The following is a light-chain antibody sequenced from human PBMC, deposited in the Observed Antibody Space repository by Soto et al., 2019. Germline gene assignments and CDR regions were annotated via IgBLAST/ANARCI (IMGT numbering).Light chain of an antibody. CDR2: GAS. CDR1: QSVSNNY. J-gene: IGKJ1*01. Sequence: ETVMTQSPGTLSVSLGGRATLSCRASQSVSNNYLAWYQQKPGQAPRLLIYGASNRATGIPDRFSGSGSGTDFTLTISRLEPEDFAVYYCQQYGSSGTFGQGTKVDIK. CDR3: QQYGSSGT. V-gene: IGKV3-20*01.